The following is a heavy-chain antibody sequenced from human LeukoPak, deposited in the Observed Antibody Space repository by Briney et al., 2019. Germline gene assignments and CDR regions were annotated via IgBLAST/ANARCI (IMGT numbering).Heavy chain of an antibody. J-gene: IGHJ4*02. V-gene: IGHV4-38-2*02. CDR1: GYSISTGYY. CDR3: ARMVTIFGVVIKN. Sequence: SETLSLTCTVSGYSISTGYYWGWIRQPPGKGLEWIGSIYYSGSTYYNPSLKSRVTISVDTSKNQFSLKLSSVTAADTAVYYCARMVTIFGVVIKNWGQGTLVTVSS. CDR2: IYYSGST. D-gene: IGHD3-3*01.